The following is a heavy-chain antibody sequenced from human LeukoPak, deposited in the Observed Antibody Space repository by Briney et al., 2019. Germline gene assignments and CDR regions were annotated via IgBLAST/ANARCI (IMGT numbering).Heavy chain of an antibody. Sequence: GGSLRLSCAASGFTFSRNSMNWVRQAPGKGLEWVSYISSSSSYKYYADSVKGRFTISRDNAKNSLYLQMNSLRVEDTAVYYCARDLSTSLLGYYYMDVWGKGTTVTVSS. CDR2: ISSSSSYK. V-gene: IGHV3-21*01. J-gene: IGHJ6*03. CDR1: GFTFSRNS. CDR3: ARDLSTSLLGYYYMDV. D-gene: IGHD2-2*01.